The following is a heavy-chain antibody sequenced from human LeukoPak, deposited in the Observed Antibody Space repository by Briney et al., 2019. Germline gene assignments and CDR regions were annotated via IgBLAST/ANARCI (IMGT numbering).Heavy chain of an antibody. J-gene: IGHJ4*02. CDR3: AKDGIGSGWYGYYFDY. CDR1: GFTFSDAW. D-gene: IGHD6-19*01. CDR2: ISGSGGST. V-gene: IGHV3-23*01. Sequence: GGSLRLSCAASGFTFSDAWMSWVRQAPGKGLEWVSAISGSGGSTYYADSVKGRFTISRDNSKNTLYLQMNSLRAEDTAVYYCAKDGIGSGWYGYYFDYWGQGTLVTVSS.